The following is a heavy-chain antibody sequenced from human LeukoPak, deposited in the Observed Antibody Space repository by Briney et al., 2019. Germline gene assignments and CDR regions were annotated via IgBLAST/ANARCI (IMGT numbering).Heavy chain of an antibody. D-gene: IGHD2-2*01. CDR2: IYYSGST. CDR3: ARGYCSSTSCSDFDY. Sequence: SETLSLTCTVSGGSVSSYYWSWIRQPPGKGLEWIGYIYYSGSTNYNPSLKSRVTISVDTSKNQFSLKLSSVTAADTAVYYCARGYCSSTSCSDFDYWGQGTLVTVSS. J-gene: IGHJ4*02. V-gene: IGHV4-59*02. CDR1: GGSVSSYY.